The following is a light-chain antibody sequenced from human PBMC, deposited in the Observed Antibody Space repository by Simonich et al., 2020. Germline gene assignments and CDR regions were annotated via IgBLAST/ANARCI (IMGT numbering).Light chain of an antibody. CDR2: DAS. CDR3: QQYGSSRT. J-gene: IGKJ2*02. Sequence: EIVLTRSPGTLSLSPGERATLSCRASQSVSSSYLALYQQKPGLAPRLLIYDASSRATGIPDRFSGSGSGTDFTLTISRLEPEDFAVYYCQQYGSSRTFGQGTKLEIK. V-gene: IGKV3D-20*01. CDR1: QSVSSSY.